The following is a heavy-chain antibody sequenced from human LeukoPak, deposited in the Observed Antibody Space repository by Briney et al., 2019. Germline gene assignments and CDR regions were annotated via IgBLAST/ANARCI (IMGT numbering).Heavy chain of an antibody. CDR1: GGSISSGDYY. D-gene: IGHD5-24*01. Sequence: SQTLSLTXTVSGGSISSGDYYWSWIRQPAGKGLEWIGRIYTSGSTNYNPSLKSRVTISVDTSKNQFSLKLSSVTAADTAVYYCAQDNGYNYFDYWGQGTLVTVSS. CDR3: AQDNGYNYFDY. V-gene: IGHV4-61*02. CDR2: IYTSGST. J-gene: IGHJ4*02.